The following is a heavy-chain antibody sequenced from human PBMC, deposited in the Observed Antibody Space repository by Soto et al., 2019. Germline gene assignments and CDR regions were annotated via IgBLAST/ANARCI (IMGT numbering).Heavy chain of an antibody. J-gene: IGHJ4*02. CDR1: GGTFSSYA. CDR2: IIPIFGTA. V-gene: IGHV1-69*06. D-gene: IGHD1-1*01. Sequence: SVKVSCKASGGTFSSYAISWVRQAPGQGLEWMGGIIPIFGTANYAQKFQGRVTITADKSTSTAYMELSSLRSEDTAVYYCARPRLDVYKSHFDYWGQGTLATVSS. CDR3: ARPRLDVYKSHFDY.